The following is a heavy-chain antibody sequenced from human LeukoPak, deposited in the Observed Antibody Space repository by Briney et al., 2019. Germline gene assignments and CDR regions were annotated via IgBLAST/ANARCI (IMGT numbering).Heavy chain of an antibody. CDR3: ATSLWFGELFAYYGMDV. CDR2: IYYSGST. CDR1: GGSISSYH. J-gene: IGHJ6*02. V-gene: IGHV4-59*01. D-gene: IGHD3-10*01. Sequence: SETLSLTCTVSGGSISSYHWSWIRQPPGKGLEWIGYIYYSGSTNYNPSLKSRVTISVDTSKNQFSLKLSSVTAADTAVYYCATSLWFGELFAYYGMDVWGQGTTVTVSS.